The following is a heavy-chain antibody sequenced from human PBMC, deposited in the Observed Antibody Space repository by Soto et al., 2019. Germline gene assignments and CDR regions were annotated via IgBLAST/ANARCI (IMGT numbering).Heavy chain of an antibody. J-gene: IGHJ4*02. Sequence: QVQLQESGPGLVKPSETLSLTCKVSGGSISNYYWSWIRQPPGKGLEWIGNIYYSGSTNTNYNPSLKSRVTISIDTSNNQFSLKLSSLTAADTALYYCARDGGLTGTDYWGQGTQVTVSS. CDR3: ARDGGLTGTDY. CDR1: GGSISNYY. V-gene: IGHV4-59*01. CDR2: IYYSGSTNT. D-gene: IGHD1-20*01.